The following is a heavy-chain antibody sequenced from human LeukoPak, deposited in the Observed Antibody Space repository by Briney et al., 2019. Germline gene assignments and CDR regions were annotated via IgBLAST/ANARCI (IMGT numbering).Heavy chain of an antibody. CDR2: IHYNGSP. D-gene: IGHD3-3*01. CDR1: RGSIISYY. Sequence: SETLSLTCTVSRGSIISYYWSWIRQPPGKGLEWIGYIHYNGSPNYNPSLKSRVTISVDTSKNQFSLKLSSVTAADTAVYYCARGGVTIFGVATPTNWFDPWGQGTLVTVSS. V-gene: IGHV4-59*01. J-gene: IGHJ5*02. CDR3: ARGGVTIFGVATPTNWFDP.